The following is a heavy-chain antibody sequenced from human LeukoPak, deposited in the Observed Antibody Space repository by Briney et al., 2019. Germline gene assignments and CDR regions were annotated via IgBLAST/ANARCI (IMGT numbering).Heavy chain of an antibody. J-gene: IGHJ6*03. Sequence: GSLRLSCAASGFTFSSYAMHWVRQAPGKGLEWVAVISYDGSNKYYADSVKGRFTISRDNSKNTLYLQMNSLRAEDTAVYYCAKDSPSLTSTLYYMDVWGKGTTVTVSS. CDR2: ISYDGSNK. V-gene: IGHV3-30*04. CDR3: AKDSPSLTSTLYYMDV. D-gene: IGHD3-16*02. CDR1: GFTFSSYA.